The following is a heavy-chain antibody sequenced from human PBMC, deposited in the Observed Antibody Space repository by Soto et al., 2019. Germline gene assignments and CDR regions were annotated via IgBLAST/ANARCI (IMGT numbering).Heavy chain of an antibody. CDR2: INPNSGGT. D-gene: IGHD5-18*01. CDR1: GYTFTAYY. V-gene: IGHV1-2*04. CDR3: ASVGGLRYSYGYRYYFDY. J-gene: IGHJ4*02. Sequence: ASVKVSCKASGYTFTAYYMHWVRQAPGQGLEWMGWINPNSGGTNYAQKFQGWVTMTRDTSISTAYMELSRLRSDDTAVYYCASVGGLRYSYGYRYYFDYWGQGTLVTVSS.